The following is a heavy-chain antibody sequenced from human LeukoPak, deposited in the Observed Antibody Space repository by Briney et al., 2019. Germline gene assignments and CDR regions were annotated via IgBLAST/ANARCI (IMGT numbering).Heavy chain of an antibody. D-gene: IGHD5-18*01. CDR3: AREGYSYGLDY. CDR1: GGSISSYY. J-gene: IGHJ4*02. CDR2: IYYSGST. V-gene: IGHV4-59*01. Sequence: ASETLSLTCTVSGGSISSYYWSWIRQSPGKGLEWIGYIYYSGSTNYNPSLKSRVTISVDTSKNQFSLKLSSVTAADTAVYYCAREGYSYGLDYWGQGTLVTVSS.